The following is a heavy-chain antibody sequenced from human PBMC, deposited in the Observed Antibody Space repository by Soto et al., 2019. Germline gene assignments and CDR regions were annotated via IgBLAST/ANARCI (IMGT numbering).Heavy chain of an antibody. J-gene: IGHJ5*02. CDR3: ARGDAINWFDP. CDR1: GASVTFGNFY. Sequence: SETLSLTCIVSGASVTFGNFYWAWIRQPPGKGLEWIGDISDSGITNYNPSLQSRVTIGVDTSMNQFSLRLTSVTAADTAVYYCARGDAINWFDPWGQGTLGAVAS. V-gene: IGHV4-61*01. CDR2: ISDSGIT.